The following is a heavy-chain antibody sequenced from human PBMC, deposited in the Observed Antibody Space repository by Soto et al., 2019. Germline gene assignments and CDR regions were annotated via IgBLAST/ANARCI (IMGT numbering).Heavy chain of an antibody. CDR3: ARTFGATSEYSSSSPLSFNI. D-gene: IGHD6-6*01. J-gene: IGHJ3*02. Sequence: EVQLVESGGGLVQPGGSLRLSCAASGFTFSSYSMNWVRQAPGKGLAWVSYISSSSSTIHYADSVKGRFTISRDNAKNSLYLQMTSLSAEDTAVYYCARTFGATSEYSSSSPLSFNIWSQGTMVTVSS. V-gene: IGHV3-48*01. CDR1: GFTFSSYS. CDR2: ISSSSSTI.